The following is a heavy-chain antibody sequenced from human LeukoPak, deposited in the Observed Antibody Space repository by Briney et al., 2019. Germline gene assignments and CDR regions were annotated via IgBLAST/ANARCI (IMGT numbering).Heavy chain of an antibody. CDR2: ISSGGSTK. CDR3: ARTRVGAFDS. J-gene: IGHJ5*01. Sequence: GGPLRLSCAASGFTFSSYEMNWVRQAPGKGLEWVSYISSGGSTKYYADSVEGRFTISRDTAKNSLYLQMNSLRAEDTAVYYCARTRVGAFDSWGQGTLVTVSS. V-gene: IGHV3-48*03. CDR1: GFTFSSYE. D-gene: IGHD1-26*01.